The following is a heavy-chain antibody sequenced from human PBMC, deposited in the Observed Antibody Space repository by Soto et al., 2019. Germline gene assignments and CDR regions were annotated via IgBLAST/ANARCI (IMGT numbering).Heavy chain of an antibody. Sequence: DVQLVESGGGLVQPGGSLKLSCKPTGFTFTGSAIHWVRKPPGKGLEWIGRIRNKANNYATAYPASVTGRFTISRDDSKSTAYPEMNSLKTEDTAMYYCARPGPFDSWGQGALVTVSS. J-gene: IGHJ4*02. CDR1: GFTFTGSA. CDR3: ARPGPFDS. CDR2: IRNKANNYAT. V-gene: IGHV3-73*01. D-gene: IGHD1-1*01.